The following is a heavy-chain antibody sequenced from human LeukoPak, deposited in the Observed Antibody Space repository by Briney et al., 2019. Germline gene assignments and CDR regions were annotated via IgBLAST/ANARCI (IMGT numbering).Heavy chain of an antibody. CDR3: ARDRYLGDLQLWSDY. Sequence: ASVKVSCKASGYTFTSYGISWVRQAPGQGLEWMGWISAYNGNTNYAQKLQGRVTMTTDTSTSTAYMELRSLRSDDTAVYYCARDRYLGDLQLWSDYWGQGTLVTVSS. V-gene: IGHV1-18*01. D-gene: IGHD5-18*01. CDR2: ISAYNGNT. J-gene: IGHJ4*02. CDR1: GYTFTSYG.